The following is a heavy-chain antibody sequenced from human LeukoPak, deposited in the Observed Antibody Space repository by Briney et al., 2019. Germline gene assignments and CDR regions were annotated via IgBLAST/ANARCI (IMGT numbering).Heavy chain of an antibody. D-gene: IGHD5-18*01. CDR1: GGSISSSIYY. CDR3: ARSPEFFGSYGYYYFDY. Sequence: PSETLSLTCTVSGGSISSSIYYWGWIRQPPGKGLEWIGSVFYSGSTYYNPSLKSRVTVSVDTSKNQFSLKLSSVTAADTAVYYCARSPEFFGSYGYYYFDYWGQGTLVTVSS. J-gene: IGHJ4*02. CDR2: VFYSGST. V-gene: IGHV4-39*07.